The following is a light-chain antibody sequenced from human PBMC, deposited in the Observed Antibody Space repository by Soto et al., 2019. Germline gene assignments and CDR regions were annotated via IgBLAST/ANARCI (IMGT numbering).Light chain of an antibody. CDR3: QQYTNWPIT. Sequence: EIVLTQSPGTLSLSPGERATLSCRTSQSVSSNYLAWYQQKPGQAPRLLIYGASSRATGIPDRFSGSGSGTEFTLTISSLQSEDFAVYYCQQYTNWPITFGQGTRLEIK. CDR1: QSVSSNY. CDR2: GAS. V-gene: IGKV3-20*01. J-gene: IGKJ5*01.